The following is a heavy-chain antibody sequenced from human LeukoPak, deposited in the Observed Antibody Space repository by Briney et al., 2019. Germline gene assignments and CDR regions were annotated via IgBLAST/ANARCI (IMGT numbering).Heavy chain of an antibody. CDR3: ARDPRHYYDSSGYYHHYFDY. J-gene: IGHJ4*02. V-gene: IGHV3-21*01. Sequence: PGGSLRLSCAASGFSFSNHSMNWVRQAPGKGLEWVSSISSSSSYIYYADSVKGRFTISRDNAKNSLYLQMNSLRAEDTAVYYCARDPRHYYDSSGYYHHYFDYWGQGTLVTVSS. CDR1: GFSFSNHS. D-gene: IGHD3-22*01. CDR2: ISSSSSYI.